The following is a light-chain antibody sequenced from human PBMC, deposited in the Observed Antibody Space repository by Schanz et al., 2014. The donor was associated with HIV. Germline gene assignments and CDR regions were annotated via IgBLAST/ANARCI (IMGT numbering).Light chain of an antibody. CDR2: GAS. CDR3: QQRSNWPPLT. Sequence: EIVMTQSPATLSVSPGERATLFCRASQSVSSNLAWYQHKPGQAPRLLIYGASTRATGIPARFSGSGSGTDFTLTISSLEPEDFAVYYCQQRSNWPPLTFGGGTKVEIK. CDR1: QSVSSN. V-gene: IGKV3-11*01. J-gene: IGKJ4*01.